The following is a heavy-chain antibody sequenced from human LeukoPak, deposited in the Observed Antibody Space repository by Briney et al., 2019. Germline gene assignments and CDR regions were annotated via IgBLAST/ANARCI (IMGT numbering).Heavy chain of an antibody. CDR1: GDSISSGYY. D-gene: IGHD6-19*01. CDR2: IYHSGST. V-gene: IGHV4-38-2*02. CDR3: ARAPLSGWFKFDY. Sequence: SETLSLTCTVSGDSISSGYYWGWIRQPPGKGLEWIGSIYHSGSTHYNPSLKSRVTISVDTSKNQFSLKLSSVTAADTAVYYCARAPLSGWFKFDYWGQGTLVTVSS. J-gene: IGHJ4*02.